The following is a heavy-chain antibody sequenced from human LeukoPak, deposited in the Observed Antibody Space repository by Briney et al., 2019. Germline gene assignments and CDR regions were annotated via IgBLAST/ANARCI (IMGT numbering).Heavy chain of an antibody. Sequence: GGSLRLSCAASGFTFSGSAMHWVCQASGKGLEWVGRIRSKANSYATAYAASVKGRFTISRDNSKNTLYLQMGSLRAEDMAVYYCARGPEIPDFYDSSGYYYGYYYYMDVWGKGTTVTVSS. J-gene: IGHJ6*03. V-gene: IGHV3-73*01. CDR1: GFTFSGSA. D-gene: IGHD3-22*01. CDR2: IRSKANSYAT. CDR3: ARGPEIPDFYDSSGYYYGYYYYMDV.